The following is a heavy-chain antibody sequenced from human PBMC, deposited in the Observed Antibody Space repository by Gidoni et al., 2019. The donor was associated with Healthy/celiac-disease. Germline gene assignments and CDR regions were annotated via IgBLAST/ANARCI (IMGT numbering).Heavy chain of an antibody. CDR3: ASGADDCSSTSCYDFDY. Sequence: QLQLQESGPGLVKPSETLSLTCTVSGGSISSSSYYWGWIRQPPGKGLEWIGSIYYSGSTYYNPSLKSRVTISVDTSKNQFSLKLSSVTAADTAVYYCASGADDCSSTSCYDFDYWGQGTLVTVSS. CDR2: IYYSGST. CDR1: GGSISSSSYY. V-gene: IGHV4-39*01. D-gene: IGHD2-2*01. J-gene: IGHJ4*02.